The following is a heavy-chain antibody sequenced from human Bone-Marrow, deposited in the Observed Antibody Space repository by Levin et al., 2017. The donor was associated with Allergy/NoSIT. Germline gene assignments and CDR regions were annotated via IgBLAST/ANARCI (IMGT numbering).Heavy chain of an antibody. CDR1: GYTFTSYD. Sequence: ASVKVSCKASGYTFTSYDINWVRQATGQGLEWMGWMNPNSGNTGYAQKFQGRVTMTRNTSISTAYMELSSLRSEDTAVYYCARRNTYSSGYSAPFDYWGQGTLVTVSS. D-gene: IGHD3-22*01. CDR2: MNPNSGNT. CDR3: ARRNTYSSGYSAPFDY. V-gene: IGHV1-8*01. J-gene: IGHJ4*02.